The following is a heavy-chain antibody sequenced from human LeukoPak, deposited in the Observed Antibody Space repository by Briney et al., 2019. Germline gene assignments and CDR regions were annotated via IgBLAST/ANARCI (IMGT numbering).Heavy chain of an antibody. CDR1: GGSISSYY. Sequence: PSXTLSLTCTVSGGSISSYYWSWVRQPPGKGLEWNGYIYYSGSTNYNPSLKRRVTISVDTSKNQFSLKLSSVTAADTAVYYCARVRNGDNDYWGQGTLVTVSS. D-gene: IGHD4-17*01. CDR2: IYYSGST. V-gene: IGHV4-59*01. J-gene: IGHJ4*02. CDR3: ARVRNGDNDY.